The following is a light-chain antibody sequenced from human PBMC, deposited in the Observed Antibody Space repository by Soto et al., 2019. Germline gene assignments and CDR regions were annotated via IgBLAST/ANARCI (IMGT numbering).Light chain of an antibody. CDR2: GAS. J-gene: IGKJ1*01. CDR1: QSVSSSY. V-gene: IGKV3-20*01. Sequence: EIVLTQSPGTLSLSPGERATLSCRASQSVSSSYLAWYQQKPGQAPRLLIYGASSRATGIPDRFSGSGSGTDFTLTISRVEPEDFAVYSCQQYGSSPRTFGQGTKVEIK. CDR3: QQYGSSPRT.